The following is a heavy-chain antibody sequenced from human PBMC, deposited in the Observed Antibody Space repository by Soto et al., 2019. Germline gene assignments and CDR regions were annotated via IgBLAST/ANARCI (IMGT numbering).Heavy chain of an antibody. J-gene: IGHJ4*02. Sequence: SGGSLRLSCAASGFTFSTYGMHWVRQAPGKGLEWVAVISYDGVNKYYADSVKGRFTISRDNSKNTLYLQMNSLRAEDTAVYYCAKSVYNWNDGFFDNWGQGTLVTVSS. CDR1: GFTFSTYG. D-gene: IGHD1-1*01. CDR3: AKSVYNWNDGFFDN. V-gene: IGHV3-30*18. CDR2: ISYDGVNK.